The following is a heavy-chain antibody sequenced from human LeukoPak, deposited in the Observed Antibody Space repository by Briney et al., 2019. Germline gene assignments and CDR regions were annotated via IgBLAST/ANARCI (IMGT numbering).Heavy chain of an antibody. CDR2: IYTSGST. CDR1: GGSISSYY. V-gene: IGHV4-4*07. CDR3: ARHKYSSGWPPEGAFDI. J-gene: IGHJ3*02. D-gene: IGHD6-19*01. Sequence: SETLSLTCTVSGGSISSYYWSWIRQPAGKGLEWIGRIYTSGSTNYNPSLESRVTMSVDTSKNQFSLKLRSVTAADTAVYYCARHKYSSGWPPEGAFDIWGQGTMVTVSS.